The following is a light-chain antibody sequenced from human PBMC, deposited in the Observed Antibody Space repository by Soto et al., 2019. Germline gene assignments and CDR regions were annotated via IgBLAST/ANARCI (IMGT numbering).Light chain of an antibody. Sequence: EIVMTQSPATLSVSPGERATLSCRASQSIDNDLAWYQQKPGQAPRLLIYGASTRATGIPVRFSGSGSGTLFTLNINSLQSEDLAVYYCQQYHRWPPLTFGGGTKVEIK. J-gene: IGKJ4*01. V-gene: IGKV3-15*01. CDR2: GAS. CDR3: QQYHRWPPLT. CDR1: QSIDND.